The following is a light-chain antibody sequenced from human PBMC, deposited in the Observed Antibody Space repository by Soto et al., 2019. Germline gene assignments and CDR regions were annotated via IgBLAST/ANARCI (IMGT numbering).Light chain of an antibody. Sequence: EIVLTQSPGTLSLSPGERATLSCRASQSVPSNFLAWYQQKPGQAPILVIYGVSRRATGIPDRFSGSGSGNDFSLIISRLEPEDFAVYYCQQYDSSWTFGQGTKVEIK. V-gene: IGKV3-20*01. CDR3: QQYDSSWT. CDR1: QSVPSNF. CDR2: GVS. J-gene: IGKJ1*01.